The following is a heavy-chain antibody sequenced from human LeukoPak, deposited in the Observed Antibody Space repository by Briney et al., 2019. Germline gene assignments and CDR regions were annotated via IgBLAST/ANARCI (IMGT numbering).Heavy chain of an antibody. Sequence: SVKVSCKASGGTFSSYAISWVRQAPGQGLEWMGGIIPIFGTANYAQKFQGRVTITADESTSTAYMELSSLRSEDTAVCYCASQGIVGATRYFDYWGQGTLVTVSS. V-gene: IGHV1-69*01. D-gene: IGHD1-26*01. CDR2: IIPIFGTA. J-gene: IGHJ4*02. CDR1: GGTFSSYA. CDR3: ASQGIVGATRYFDY.